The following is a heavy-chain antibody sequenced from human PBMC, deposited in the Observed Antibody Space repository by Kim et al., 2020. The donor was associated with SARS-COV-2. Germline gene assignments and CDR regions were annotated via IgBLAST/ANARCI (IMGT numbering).Heavy chain of an antibody. V-gene: IGHV3-13*01. CDR2: IGTTGDT. Sequence: GGSLRLSCAASGFTFSSYDMRWVRQAPGKGLEWVSAIGTTGDTSYPASVKGRFTISRENAKNYLYLQLNSLRAADTAVYYCARGNYDFWGGPATDYYYY. J-gene: IGHJ6*03. CDR1: GFTFSSYD. CDR3: ARGNYDFWGGPATDYYYY. D-gene: IGHD3-3*01.